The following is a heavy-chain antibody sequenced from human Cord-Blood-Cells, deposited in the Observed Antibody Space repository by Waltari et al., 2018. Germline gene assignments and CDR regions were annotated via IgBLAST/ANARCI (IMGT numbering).Heavy chain of an antibody. D-gene: IGHD2-21*02. J-gene: IGHJ6*02. CDR3: ARGLRPSHCGGDCYYSYGMDV. Sequence: SWIRQPPGKGLEWIGEINHSGSTNYNPSLKSRVTISVDTSKNQFSLKLSSVTAAHTAVYYCARGLRPSHCGGDCYYSYGMDVWGQGTTVTVSS. V-gene: IGHV4-34*01. CDR2: INHSGST.